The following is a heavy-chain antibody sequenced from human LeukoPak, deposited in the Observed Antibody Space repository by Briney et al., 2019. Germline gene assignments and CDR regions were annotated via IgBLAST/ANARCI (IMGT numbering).Heavy chain of an antibody. D-gene: IGHD2-2*01. CDR2: IYYSGST. CDR3: ARHYSSTSNFYYYYYGMDV. V-gene: IGHV4-59*08. Sequence: SETLSLTCTVSGGSISSYYWSWIRQPPGKGLEWIGYIYYSGSTSYNPSLKSRVTISVDTSKNQFSLKLSSVTAADTAVYYCARHYSSTSNFYYYYYGMDVWGQGTTVTVSS. J-gene: IGHJ6*02. CDR1: GGSISSYY.